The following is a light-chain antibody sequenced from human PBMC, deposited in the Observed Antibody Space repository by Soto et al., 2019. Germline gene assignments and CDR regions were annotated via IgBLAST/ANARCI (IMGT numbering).Light chain of an antibody. Sequence: QAVVTQSPSASASLGASVKLTCTLSSGHSNNAITLHQQQPEKGPRYLMKLNSDGSHKKGDGIPDRFSGSSSGAERYLTISTLQSEDEADYYCQTWGSGVVFGGGTKLTVL. V-gene: IGLV4-69*01. CDR3: QTWGSGVV. CDR1: SGHSNNA. CDR2: LNSDGSH. J-gene: IGLJ2*01.